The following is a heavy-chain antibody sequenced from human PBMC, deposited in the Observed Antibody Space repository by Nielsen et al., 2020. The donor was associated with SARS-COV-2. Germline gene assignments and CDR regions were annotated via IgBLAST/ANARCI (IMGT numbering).Heavy chain of an antibody. CDR3: ARGQGVTIFGPYTHYGMDV. V-gene: IGHV3-7*05. CDR1: AFTFSSYS. D-gene: IGHD3-3*01. Sequence: GESLKISCAASAFTFSSYSMNWVRQAPGKGLEWVANIKQDGSEKYYVDSVKGRFTISRDNAKNSLYLQMNSLRVEDTAVYYCARGQGVTIFGPYTHYGMDVWGQGTTVTVSS. J-gene: IGHJ6*02. CDR2: IKQDGSEK.